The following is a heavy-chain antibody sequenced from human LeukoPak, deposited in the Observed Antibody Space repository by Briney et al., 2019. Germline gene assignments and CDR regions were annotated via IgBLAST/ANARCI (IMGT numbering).Heavy chain of an antibody. CDR2: IKQDGSEK. D-gene: IGHD5-12*01. CDR3: ARDIGYGDY. V-gene: IGHV3-7*01. J-gene: IGHJ4*02. Sequence: PGGSLRLSCAASGFAFSNYWMSWVRQAPGKGLEWVANIKQDGSEKYYIDSVKGRFSISRDNAKNSLYLQMNSLRAEDTAMYYCARDIGYGDYWGQGTLVTVSS. CDR1: GFAFSNYW.